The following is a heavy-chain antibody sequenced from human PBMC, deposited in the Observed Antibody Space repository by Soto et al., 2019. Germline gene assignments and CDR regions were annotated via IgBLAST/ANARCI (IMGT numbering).Heavy chain of an antibody. D-gene: IGHD3-22*01. J-gene: IGHJ3*01. CDR3: ARERGGAIIVGVTGTFDV. V-gene: IGHV1-69*01. CDR2: IIAILGKA. Sequence: QVQLVQSGAEVKKPGSSVKVSCKASGGTFSSYVISWVRQAPGQGLEWMGGIIAILGKANYAEKFQGRVTITADESTSTAYMELSSLRSEDTAVYYCARERGGAIIVGVTGTFDVWGQGTLVTVSS. CDR1: GGTFSSYV.